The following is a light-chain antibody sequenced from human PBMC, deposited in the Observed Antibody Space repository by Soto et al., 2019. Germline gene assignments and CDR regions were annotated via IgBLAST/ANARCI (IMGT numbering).Light chain of an antibody. CDR3: QQRSNWPPLT. CDR1: QSVSSY. V-gene: IGKV3-11*01. J-gene: IGKJ4*01. CDR2: GAS. Sequence: EIVLTQSPGTLSLSPGERATLCFRASQSVSSYLAWYQQKPGQAPRLLIYGASSRATGIPDRFSGSGSGTDFTLTISSLEPEDFAVYYCQQRSNWPPLTFGGGTKVDI.